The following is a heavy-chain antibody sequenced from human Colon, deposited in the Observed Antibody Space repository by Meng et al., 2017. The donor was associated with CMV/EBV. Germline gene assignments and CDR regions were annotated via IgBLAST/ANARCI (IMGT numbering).Heavy chain of an antibody. Sequence: GSLRLSCTVTGDSDNNFSFYWSWIRQPPGRGLEWIGFIFHSGTPTYSPSLKSRVSMSVERSKKQFSLSLTSLSAADTAVYYCARVPPALITSRPQGFFDVWGQGLLVTVSS. CDR2: IFHSGTP. V-gene: IGHV4-61*01. D-gene: IGHD1-20*01. CDR3: ARVPPALITSRPQGFFDV. CDR1: GDSDNNFSFY. J-gene: IGHJ4*02.